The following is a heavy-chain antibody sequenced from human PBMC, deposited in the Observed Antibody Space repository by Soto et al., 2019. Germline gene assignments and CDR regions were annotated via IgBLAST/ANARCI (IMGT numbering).Heavy chain of an antibody. V-gene: IGHV4-39*01. Sequence: SETLSLTCTVSGGSISSSSYYWGWIRQPPGKGLEWIGSIYYSGSTYYNPSLKSRVTISVDTSKNQFSLKLSSVTAADTAVYYCASRTSSGWPDYFDYWGQGTLVTVSS. J-gene: IGHJ4*02. CDR1: GGSISSSSYY. CDR3: ASRTSSGWPDYFDY. D-gene: IGHD6-19*01. CDR2: IYYSGST.